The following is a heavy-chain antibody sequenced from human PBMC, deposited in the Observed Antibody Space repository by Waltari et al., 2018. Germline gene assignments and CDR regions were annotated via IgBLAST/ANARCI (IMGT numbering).Heavy chain of an antibody. Sequence: QVQLVESGGGVVQPGRSLRLSCAASGFTFSSYAMHWVRQAPGKGLEWVAVISYDGSNKYYADSVKGRFTISRDNSKNTLYLQMNSLRAEDTAVYYCARDATGDDAFDIWGQGTMVIVSS. CDR2: ISYDGSNK. D-gene: IGHD2-15*01. J-gene: IGHJ3*02. CDR1: GFTFSSYA. CDR3: ARDATGDDAFDI. V-gene: IGHV3-30-3*01.